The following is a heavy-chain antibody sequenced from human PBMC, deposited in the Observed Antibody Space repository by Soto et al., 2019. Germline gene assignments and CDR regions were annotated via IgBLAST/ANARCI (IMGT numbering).Heavy chain of an antibody. CDR1: GGSISSSSYY. D-gene: IGHD6-19*01. Sequence: QLQLQESGPGLVKPSETLSLTCTVSGGSISSSSYYWGWIRQPPGKGLEWIGSIYYSVSTYYNPSLKSRVTISVDTSKNQFCLKLSSVTAADTAVYYCASLAVAVRAFDIWGQGTMVTVSS. V-gene: IGHV4-39*01. J-gene: IGHJ3*02. CDR3: ASLAVAVRAFDI. CDR2: IYYSVST.